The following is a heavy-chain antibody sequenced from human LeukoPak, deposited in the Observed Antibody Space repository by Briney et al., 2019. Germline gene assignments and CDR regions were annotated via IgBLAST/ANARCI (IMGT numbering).Heavy chain of an antibody. CDR3: ARGTKRGYSGYALDY. CDR2: INSDGSST. CDR1: GFTFSSYW. V-gene: IGHV3-74*01. Sequence: GGSLRLSCAASGFTFSSYWMHWVRQAPGKGLVWVSRINSDGSSTSYADSVKGRFTISRDNAKNTLYLQMNSLRAEDTAVYYCARGTKRGYSGYALDYWGQGTLVTVSS. J-gene: IGHJ4*02. D-gene: IGHD5-12*01.